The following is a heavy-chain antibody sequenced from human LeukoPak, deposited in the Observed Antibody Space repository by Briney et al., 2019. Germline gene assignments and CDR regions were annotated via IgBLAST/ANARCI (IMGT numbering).Heavy chain of an antibody. J-gene: IGHJ3*02. Sequence: GESLKISCKGSGYSFTNYWIGWVRQLPGKGLDWMGIIYPGDSETRYSPSFQGQVTMSADKSISTASLQWSSLKASDTAMYYCARQSTLHDAFDIWGQGTMVTVSS. CDR3: ARQSTLHDAFDI. CDR2: IYPGDSET. D-gene: IGHD3-10*01. CDR1: GYSFTNYW. V-gene: IGHV5-51*01.